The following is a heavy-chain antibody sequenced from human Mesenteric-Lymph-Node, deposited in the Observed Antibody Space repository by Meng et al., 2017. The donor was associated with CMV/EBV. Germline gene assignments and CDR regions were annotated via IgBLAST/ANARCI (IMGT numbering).Heavy chain of an antibody. V-gene: IGHV1-3*01. Sequence: YIFSSYDMHWLCQAPGQRIEWMGWINPGDGNTKYSQKFQGRVTITRDTSASTVYMELSSLRSEDTAVYYCARGPDFSGWYFSIGGFWGQGTLVTVSS. CDR2: INPGDGNT. CDR1: YIFSSYD. J-gene: IGHJ4*02. D-gene: IGHD6-19*01. CDR3: ARGPDFSGWYFSIGGF.